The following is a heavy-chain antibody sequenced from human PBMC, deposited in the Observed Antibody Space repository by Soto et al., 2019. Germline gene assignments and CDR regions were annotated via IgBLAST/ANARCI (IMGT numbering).Heavy chain of an antibody. V-gene: IGHV3-53*01. J-gene: IGHJ6*02. Sequence: EVQLVESGGGLIQPGGSLRLSCAASGFSVSSNYMSWVRQAPGKGLEWVSVFYTDGSRYYADSVKGRCTMSRDTSKNTVNLQMNSLRAEDTAVYYCTREDYYGSKMHGMDVWGQGTTFTVSS. CDR1: GFSVSSNY. CDR2: FYTDGSR. CDR3: TREDYYGSKMHGMDV. D-gene: IGHD3-22*01.